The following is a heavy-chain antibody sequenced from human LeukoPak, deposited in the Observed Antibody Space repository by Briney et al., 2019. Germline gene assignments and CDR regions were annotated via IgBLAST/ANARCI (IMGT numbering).Heavy chain of an antibody. D-gene: IGHD2-15*01. Sequence: GRSLRLSCAASGFTFSSYGMHWVRHAPGKGLEGGAVISYDGSNKYYADYVKGRFTISRDNSKNTLYLQMNSLRAEDTAVYYCAKGGGSWGIAFDIWGQGTMVTVSS. CDR1: GFTFSSYG. J-gene: IGHJ3*02. CDR2: ISYDGSNK. CDR3: AKGGGSWGIAFDI. V-gene: IGHV3-30*18.